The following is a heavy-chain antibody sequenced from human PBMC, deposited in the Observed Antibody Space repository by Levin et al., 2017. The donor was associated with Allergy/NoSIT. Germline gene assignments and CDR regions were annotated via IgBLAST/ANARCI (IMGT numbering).Heavy chain of an antibody. CDR2: ISQDGSKK. CDR3: ARGGGYYDSRARYVFDI. V-gene: IGHV3-30-3*01. D-gene: IGHD3-22*01. Sequence: GGSPRLSCAASGFTFPPYDMHWVRQAPGKGLEWVPVISQDGSKKDYADSVKGRFTTSRDNTKNTLYLQMNSLRPEDTAVYYCARGGGYYDSRARYVFDIWGQGTMVTVSS. CDR1: GFTFPPYD. J-gene: IGHJ3*02.